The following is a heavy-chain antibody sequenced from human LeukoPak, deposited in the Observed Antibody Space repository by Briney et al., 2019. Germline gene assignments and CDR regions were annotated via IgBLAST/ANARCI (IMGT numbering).Heavy chain of an antibody. V-gene: IGHV3-21*06. J-gene: IGHJ6*02. CDR3: ARVGCRGGSCSSRGDYYYGMDV. Sequence: GGSLRLSCAASAFTFSSYSMNWVRQAPGKGLEWVSSISSTGNFVHYADSVKGRFTISRDNAKNSLYLQMDSLRGEDTAVYFCARVGCRGGSCSSRGDYYYGMDVWGQGTTVTVSS. D-gene: IGHD2-15*01. CDR2: ISSTGNFV. CDR1: AFTFSSYS.